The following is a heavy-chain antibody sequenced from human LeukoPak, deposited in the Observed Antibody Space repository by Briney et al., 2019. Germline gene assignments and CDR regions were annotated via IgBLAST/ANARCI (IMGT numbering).Heavy chain of an antibody. CDR2: ISSSGSTI. D-gene: IGHD2-15*01. CDR1: GFTFSSYE. J-gene: IGHJ1*01. V-gene: IGHV3-48*03. CDR3: GYDPYCSGDNCYSGNFHH. Sequence: KAGGSLRLSCAASGFTFSSYEMNWVRQAPGKGLEWVSYISSSGSTIYYADSVKGRFTISGDNAKNSLYLQMNSLRAEDTAVYYCGYDPYCSGDNCYSGNFHHWGQGTLVTVS.